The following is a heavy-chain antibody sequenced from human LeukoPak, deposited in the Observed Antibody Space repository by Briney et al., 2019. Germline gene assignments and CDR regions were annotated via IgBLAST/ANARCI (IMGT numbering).Heavy chain of an antibody. V-gene: IGHV4-30-2*01. CDR3: ARGRDISTGYYFDY. D-gene: IGHD3-9*01. J-gene: IGHJ4*02. CDR2: IYHSGST. CDR1: GGSISSGGYS. Sequence: SETLSLTCAVSGGSISSGGYSWSWIRQPPGKGLEWIGYIYHSGSTYYNPSLKSRVTISVDRSKNQFSLKLSSVTAADTAVYYCARGRDISTGYYFDYWGQGTLVTVSS.